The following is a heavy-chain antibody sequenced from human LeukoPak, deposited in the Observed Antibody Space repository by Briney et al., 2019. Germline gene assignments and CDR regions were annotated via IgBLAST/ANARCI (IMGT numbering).Heavy chain of an antibody. CDR3: AKTIPPGIVVVPAAIDY. D-gene: IGHD2-2*01. J-gene: IGHJ4*02. CDR1: GFTVSSNY. CDR2: IYSGGST. Sequence: GGSLRLSCAASGFTVSSNYMSWVRQAPGKGLEWVSVIYSGGSTYYADSVKGRFTISRDNSKNTLYLQMNSLRAEDTAVYYCAKTIPPGIVVVPAAIDYWGQGTLVTVSS. V-gene: IGHV3-53*01.